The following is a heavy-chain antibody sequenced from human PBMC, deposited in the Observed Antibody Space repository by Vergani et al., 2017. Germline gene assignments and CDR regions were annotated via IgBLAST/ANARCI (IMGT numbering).Heavy chain of an antibody. V-gene: IGHV4-59*06. CDR2: IYYSGST. CDR1: GFTFSSYS. J-gene: IGHJ5*02. D-gene: IGHD3-10*01. Sequence: VQLVESGGGLVKPGGSLRLSCAASGFTFSSYSMNWVRQAPGKGLEWIGYIYYSGSTYYNPSLKSRVTISVDTSKNQFSLKLSSVTAADTAVYYCARGRDEYWFDPWGQGTLVTVSS. CDR3: ARGRDEYWFDP.